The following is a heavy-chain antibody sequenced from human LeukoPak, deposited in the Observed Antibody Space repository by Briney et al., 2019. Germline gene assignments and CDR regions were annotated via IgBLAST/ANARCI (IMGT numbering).Heavy chain of an antibody. J-gene: IGHJ4*02. CDR1: GGSISNYY. D-gene: IGHD4/OR15-4a*01. CDR3: ARDFNGANSFDS. Sequence: SETLSLTCTVSGGSISNYYWNWMRQPPGKGLEWIAYIYYSGSTNYNPSLKSRVTISVDTSKNQFSLKLGSVTAADTAVYYCARDFNGANSFDSWGQGTLVTVSS. CDR2: IYYSGST. V-gene: IGHV4-59*01.